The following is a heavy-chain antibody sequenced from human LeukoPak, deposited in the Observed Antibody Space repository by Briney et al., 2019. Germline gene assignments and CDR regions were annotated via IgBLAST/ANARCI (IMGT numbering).Heavy chain of an antibody. CDR1: GFTFSSYE. J-gene: IGHJ4*02. Sequence: PGGSLRLSCAASGFTFSSYEMNWVRQAPGKGLEWVSSISSSSSYIYYADSVKGRFTISRDNARNSLYLQMNSLRAEDTAVYYCARDSRTSAPDYWGQGTLVTVSS. D-gene: IGHD3-16*01. V-gene: IGHV3-21*01. CDR3: ARDSRTSAPDY. CDR2: ISSSSSYI.